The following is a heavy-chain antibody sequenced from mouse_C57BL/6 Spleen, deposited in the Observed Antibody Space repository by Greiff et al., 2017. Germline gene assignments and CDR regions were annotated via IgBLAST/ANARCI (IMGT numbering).Heavy chain of an antibody. D-gene: IGHD1-2*01. CDR3: TRADGSYFDY. CDR2: IDPETGGT. J-gene: IGHJ2*01. CDR1: GYTFTDYE. V-gene: IGHV1-15*01. Sequence: VQLQESGAELVRPGASVTLSCKASGYTFTDYEMHWVKQTPVHGLEWIGAIDPETGGTAYNQKFKGKAILTADNSSSTAYMDLRSLTSEDAAVYYCTRADGSYFDYWGQGTTLTVSS.